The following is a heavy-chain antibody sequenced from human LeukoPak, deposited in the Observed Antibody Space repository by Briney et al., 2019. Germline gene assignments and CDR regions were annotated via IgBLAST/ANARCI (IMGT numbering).Heavy chain of an antibody. CDR3: ARGFGSARDGYNFYYFDY. J-gene: IGHJ4*02. D-gene: IGHD5-24*01. V-gene: IGHV1-8*02. CDR1: GYTFTCYY. CDR2: MNPNSGNT. Sequence: ASVKVSCKASGYTFTCYYMHWVRQATGQGLEWMGWMNPNSGNTGYAQKFQGRVTMTRNTSISTAYMELSSLRSEDTAVYYCARGFGSARDGYNFYYFDYWGQGTLVTVSS.